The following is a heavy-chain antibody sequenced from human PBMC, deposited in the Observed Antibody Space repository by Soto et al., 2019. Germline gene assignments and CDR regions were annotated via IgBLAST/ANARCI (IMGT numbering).Heavy chain of an antibody. D-gene: IGHD3-22*01. Sequence: GASVKVSCKASGGTFSSYAISWVRQAPGQGLEWMGGIIPIFGTANYAQKFQGRVTITADESTSTAYMELSSLRSEDTAVYYCASDAASYYYDSSGHHPFDYWCQGTLVTVSS. CDR1: GGTFSSYA. CDR2: IIPIFGTA. J-gene: IGHJ4*02. CDR3: ASDAASYYYDSSGHHPFDY. V-gene: IGHV1-69*13.